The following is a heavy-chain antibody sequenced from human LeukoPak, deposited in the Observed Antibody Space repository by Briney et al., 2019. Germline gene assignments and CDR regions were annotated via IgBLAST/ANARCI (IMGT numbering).Heavy chain of an antibody. V-gene: IGHV4-4*02. CDR1: GGSITTKNW. Sequence: SETLSLTCAVSGGSITTKNWWIWVRQPPGRGLEWIGEIYHTGSTNYHPSLKSRLTISRDKSKNQFSLKLSSVTAADTAVYYCTRVSRIDYGGNPEGDVWGKGTTVIVSS. CDR2: IYHTGST. CDR3: TRVSRIDYGGNPEGDV. D-gene: IGHD4-23*01. J-gene: IGHJ6*04.